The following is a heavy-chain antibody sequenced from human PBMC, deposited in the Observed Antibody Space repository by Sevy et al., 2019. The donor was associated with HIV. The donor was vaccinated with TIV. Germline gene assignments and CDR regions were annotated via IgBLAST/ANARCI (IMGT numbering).Heavy chain of an antibody. J-gene: IGHJ6*02. CDR1: GFTFSSYA. CDR2: ISGSGGST. Sequence: GGSLRLSCAASGFTFSSYAMSWVRQAPGKGLEWVSAISGSGGSTYYADSVKGRFTISGDNSKNTLYLQMNSLRAEDTAVYYCAKIDGGNFYYYYGMDVWGQGTTVTVSS. D-gene: IGHD2-21*02. V-gene: IGHV3-23*01. CDR3: AKIDGGNFYYYYGMDV.